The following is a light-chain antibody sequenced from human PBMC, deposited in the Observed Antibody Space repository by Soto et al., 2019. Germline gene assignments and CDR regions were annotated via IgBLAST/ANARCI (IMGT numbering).Light chain of an antibody. J-gene: IGLJ1*01. Sequence: QSVLTQPASVSGSPGQSITISCTGTSSDVGSYNLVSWYQQHPGKAPKLLIYEGSKRPSGISNRFSGSKSGNTASLTISGLQPEDEADYYCCSYAGRSAYVFGTGTKGTVL. CDR1: SSDVGSYNL. CDR2: EGS. CDR3: CSYAGRSAYV. V-gene: IGLV2-23*01.